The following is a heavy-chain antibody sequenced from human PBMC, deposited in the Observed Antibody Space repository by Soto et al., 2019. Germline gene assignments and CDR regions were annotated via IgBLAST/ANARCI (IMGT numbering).Heavy chain of an antibody. CDR2: ISTDGTEK. CDR3: ARGRGSTCYVGRAPYFDY. CDR1: GFTFSSYV. D-gene: IGHD2-2*01. V-gene: IGHV3-30*14. J-gene: IGHJ4*02. Sequence: EGSLRLSCVASGFTFSSYVIHWVRQAPGKGLEWVALISTDGTEKHYPGSVRGRFTISRDNSKNTLYLQMNSLRTEDTAVYYCARGRGSTCYVGRAPYFDYLGQRTLVPVSS.